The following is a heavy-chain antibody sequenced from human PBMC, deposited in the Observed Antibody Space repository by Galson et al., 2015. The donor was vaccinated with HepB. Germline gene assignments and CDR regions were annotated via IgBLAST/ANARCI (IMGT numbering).Heavy chain of an antibody. D-gene: IGHD1-1*01. CDR1: GGSISSGGYY. J-gene: IGHJ6*03. CDR3: ARGGAPGPLRVYYYYYYMDV. CDR2: IYYSGST. V-gene: IGHV4-31*03. Sequence: TLSLTCTVSGGSISSGGYYWSWIRQHPGKGLEWIGYIYYSGSTYYNPSLKSRVTISVDTSKNQFSLKLSSVTAAATAVYYCARGGAPGPLRVYYYYYYMDVWGKGTTVTVSS.